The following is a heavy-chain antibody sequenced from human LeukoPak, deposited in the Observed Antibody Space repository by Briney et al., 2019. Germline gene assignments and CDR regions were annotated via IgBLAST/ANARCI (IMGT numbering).Heavy chain of an antibody. CDR2: ITSSSSYI. D-gene: IGHD6-13*01. CDR1: GFTFSSYS. CDR3: ARSDKRQQLGNWFDP. V-gene: IGHV3-21*04. J-gene: IGHJ5*02. Sequence: GGSLRLSCAASGFTFSSYSMNWVRQAPGKGLEWVSSITSSSSYIYYADSVKGRFTISRDNAKNSLYLQMNSLRAEDTAVYYCARSDKRQQLGNWFDPWGQGTLVTVSS.